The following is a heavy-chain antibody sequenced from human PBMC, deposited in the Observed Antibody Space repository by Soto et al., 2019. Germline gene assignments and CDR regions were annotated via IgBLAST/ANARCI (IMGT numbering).Heavy chain of an antibody. V-gene: IGHV1-3*04. D-gene: IGHD1-1*01. CDR3: ARSVNVAFDF. CDR2: LDIPNEDT. Sequence: QVQVVQSGAEVKKTGASVKVSCQASGYSFTSYSVPWVRQAPGQRREWMGYLDIPNEDTKYSQHRQGRLTSSKYTAAGIADMERISLRTEDTAVYYCARSVNVAFDFWGQGTLVTVSS. J-gene: IGHJ4*02. CDR1: GYSFTSYS.